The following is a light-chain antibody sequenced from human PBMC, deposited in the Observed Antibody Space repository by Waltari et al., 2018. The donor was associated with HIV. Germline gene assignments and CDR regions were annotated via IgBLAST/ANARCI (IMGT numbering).Light chain of an antibody. J-gene: IGLJ2*01. CDR1: TINYNS. CDR3: RSYTASGPVI. CDR2: EGT. V-gene: IGLV2-14*03. Sequence: QSALTQPASVSGSPGQSVTISCTGPTINYNSVSWYQQHPAKAPKLLIVEGTYRPSGVSNRFSGAEAGNTAFLTISGLQGEDEAHYYCRSYTASGPVIFGGGTNLTVL.